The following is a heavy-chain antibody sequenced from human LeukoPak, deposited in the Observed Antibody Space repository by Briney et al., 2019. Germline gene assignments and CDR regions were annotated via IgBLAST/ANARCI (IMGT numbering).Heavy chain of an antibody. V-gene: IGHV4-30-2*01. D-gene: IGHD2-21*02. CDR2: IYHSGST. Sequence: SETLSLTCAVSGVSISSGGYSWSWIRQPPGKGLEWIGYIYHSGSTYYNPSLKSRVTISVDRSKNQFSLKLSSVTAADTAVYYCARYCGGDCYSFDYWGQGTLVTVSS. CDR1: GVSISSGGYS. J-gene: IGHJ4*02. CDR3: ARYCGGDCYSFDY.